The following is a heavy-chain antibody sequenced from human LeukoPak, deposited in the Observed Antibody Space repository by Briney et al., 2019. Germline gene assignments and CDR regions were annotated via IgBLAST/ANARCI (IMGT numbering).Heavy chain of an antibody. CDR2: IRNKANSYAT. Sequence: PGGSLRLSCAASGFTFSNAWMSWVRQAPGKGLEWVGRIRNKANSYATAYAESVKGRFTISRDDSKNTAYLQMNSLKTEDTAVYYCTRQWSDSSAWREDGAYYYYYYMDVWGKGTTVTVSS. CDR1: GFTFSNAW. D-gene: IGHD6-25*01. V-gene: IGHV3-73*01. CDR3: TRQWSDSSAWREDGAYYYYYYMDV. J-gene: IGHJ6*03.